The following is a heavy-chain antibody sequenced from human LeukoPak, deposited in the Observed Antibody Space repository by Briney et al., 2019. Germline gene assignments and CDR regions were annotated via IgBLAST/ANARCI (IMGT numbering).Heavy chain of an antibody. D-gene: IGHD6-13*01. J-gene: IGHJ4*02. V-gene: IGHV4-4*07. CDR2: FYASGTT. CDR3: AKDSSTWGNLAGHFDS. CDR1: GGSIVSHY. Sequence: SETLSLTCTVSGGSIVSHYWNWIRQPAGRGLEWIGRFYASGTTNTSPSLESRVTMSVDTSKNQFSLKLSSVTAADTAVYYCAKDSSTWGNLAGHFDSWGQGTLVTVSS.